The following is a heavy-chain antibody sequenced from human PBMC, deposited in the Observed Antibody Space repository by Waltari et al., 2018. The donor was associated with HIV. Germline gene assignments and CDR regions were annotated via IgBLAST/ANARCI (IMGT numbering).Heavy chain of an antibody. CDR3: VRDDPGYGPIDY. D-gene: IGHD3-10*01. CDR1: GFELRHYS. CDR2: IRRGNNEK. Sequence: LVESGGGVVKIGGSIRLTCEASGFELRHYSMNWVRQSPGSGLEWVASIRRGNNEKHYLDSVMGRFVISGDNSESFVYLQMESVREEDTATYFCVRDDPGYGPIDYWGQGTPVTV. J-gene: IGHJ4*02. V-gene: IGHV3-21*04.